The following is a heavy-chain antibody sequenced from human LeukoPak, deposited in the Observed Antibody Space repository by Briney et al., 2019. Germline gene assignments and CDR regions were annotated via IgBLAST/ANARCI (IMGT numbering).Heavy chain of an antibody. CDR1: GYTFTSYG. CDR2: ISAYNGNT. J-gene: IGHJ6*03. V-gene: IGHV1-18*01. Sequence: ASVKVSCKASGYTFTSYGISWVRQAPGQGLEWMGWISAYNGNTNYAQKLQGRVTMTTDTSTSTAYMELRSLRSDDTAVYYCARTAAGIAAAGPYYMDVWGKGTTVTISS. CDR3: ARTAAGIAAAGPYYMDV. D-gene: IGHD6-13*01.